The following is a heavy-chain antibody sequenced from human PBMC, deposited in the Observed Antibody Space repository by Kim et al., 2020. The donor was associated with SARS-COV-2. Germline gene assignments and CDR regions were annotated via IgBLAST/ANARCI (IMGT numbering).Heavy chain of an antibody. J-gene: IGHJ4*02. D-gene: IGHD2-15*01. Sequence: SGPTLVNPTQTLTLTCTFSGFSLTTREMCVTWIRQPPGKALEWLARIDWDNDKFYSTSLKTRLTISRDTSKNQVVLTMTNRDPVDTATYYCARRRGARQQGGYFGYGGPGTLVTVSS. CDR2: IDWDNDK. CDR3: ARRRGARQQGGYFGY. CDR1: GFSLTTREMC. V-gene: IGHV2-70*17.